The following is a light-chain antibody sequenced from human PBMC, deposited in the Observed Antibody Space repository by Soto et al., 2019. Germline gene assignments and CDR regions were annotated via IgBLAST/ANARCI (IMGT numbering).Light chain of an antibody. J-gene: IGKJ1*01. CDR2: GAI. V-gene: IGKV1-39*01. Sequence: DIQMTQSPSSLSASVGDRVTITCRASQSVSKYLNWYQQNPGKAPKLLIYGAISLHSGVPSRFSDSGSGTYFTRTTSNLHPEDFASYCCQQRYSTPGTFGQGTKVEIK. CDR1: QSVSKY. CDR3: QQRYSTPGT.